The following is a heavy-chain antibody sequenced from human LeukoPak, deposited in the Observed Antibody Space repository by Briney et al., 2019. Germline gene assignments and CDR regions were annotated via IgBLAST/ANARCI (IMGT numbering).Heavy chain of an antibody. CDR3: ARRDRGHYYDSSGYPKADY. CDR1: GFTFSSYA. J-gene: IGHJ4*02. D-gene: IGHD3-22*01. CDR2: ISYDGSNK. Sequence: LSGGSLRLSCAASGFTFSSYAMHWVRQAPGKGLEWVAVISYDGSNKYYADSVKGRFTISRDNSKNTLYLQMNSLRAEDTAVYYCARRDRGHYYDSSGYPKADYWGQGTLVAVAS. V-gene: IGHV3-30-3*01.